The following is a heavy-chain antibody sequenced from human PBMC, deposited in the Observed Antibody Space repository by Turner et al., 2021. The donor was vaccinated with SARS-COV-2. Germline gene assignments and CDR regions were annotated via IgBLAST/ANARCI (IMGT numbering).Heavy chain of an antibody. Sequence: EVQLVESGGGLFQRGGSLRLPCAASGFTFSIYWMSWVRQAPGKGLEWVANIRQDGSEKYYVDSVKGRFTISRDNAKNSLYLQMNSLRAEDTAVYYCARVPSSSWYFDYWGQGTLVTVSS. CDR3: ARVPSSSWYFDY. CDR2: IRQDGSEK. J-gene: IGHJ4*02. V-gene: IGHV3-7*01. CDR1: GFTFSIYW. D-gene: IGHD6-13*01.